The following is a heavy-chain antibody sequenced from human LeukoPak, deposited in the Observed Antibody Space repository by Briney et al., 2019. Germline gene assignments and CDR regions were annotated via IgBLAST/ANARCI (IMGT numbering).Heavy chain of an antibody. Sequence: SETLSLTCTVSGGSINSGDYYWSWIRQPPGKGLEWIGYIYYSGNTYYNPSLKSRVTISVDRSKNQFSLKLSSVTAADTAVYYCARPCSSTSCSIDYWGQGTLVTVSS. CDR2: IYYSGNT. CDR1: GGSINSGDYY. J-gene: IGHJ4*02. CDR3: ARPCSSTSCSIDY. D-gene: IGHD2-2*01. V-gene: IGHV4-30-4*08.